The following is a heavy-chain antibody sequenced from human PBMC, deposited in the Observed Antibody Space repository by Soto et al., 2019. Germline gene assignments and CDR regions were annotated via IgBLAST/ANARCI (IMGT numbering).Heavy chain of an antibody. CDR1: GFTFDDHT. CDR2: ISWDGGSA. V-gene: IGHV3-43*01. J-gene: IGHJ3*02. D-gene: IGHD5-18*01. CDR3: VKDGTVDGYVGAFDI. Sequence: QLVESGGAVVQPGGSLRLSCAASGFTFDDHTLHWVRQAPGKGLEWVSLISWDGGSAYYPDSVNGRFTISRDNIKDSLYLQTNSLRTDDTALYYCVKDGTVDGYVGAFDIWGQGTMVTVSS.